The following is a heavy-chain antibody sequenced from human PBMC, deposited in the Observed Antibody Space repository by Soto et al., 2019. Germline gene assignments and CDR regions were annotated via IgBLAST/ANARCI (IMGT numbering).Heavy chain of an antibody. J-gene: IGHJ3*02. CDR2: MHTSGSS. CDR1: GGSITSYY. D-gene: IGHD1-26*01. Sequence: QVQLQESGPGLVKPSETLSLTCTVSGGSITSYYWCWIRQPAGKGLEWIGRMHTSGSSNYNPSLKSLVTISVDTSKNQFSPKLSSVTAADTAVYYCARSGSYYDSRAFDIWGQGTMFTVSS. V-gene: IGHV4-4*07. CDR3: ARSGSYYDSRAFDI.